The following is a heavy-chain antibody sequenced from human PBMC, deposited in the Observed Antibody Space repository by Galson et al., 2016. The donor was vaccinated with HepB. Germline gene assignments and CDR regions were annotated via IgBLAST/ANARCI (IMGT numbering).Heavy chain of an antibody. Sequence: TLSLTCSVSAGSISGGGYYWSWIRQHPGKGLEWIGSINHSGTTYYNPSLRSRAAISVDTSKNQFSLEVSSVPAADTAVYHGARVSGNAFDIWGHGTMVTVSS. CDR2: INHSGTT. J-gene: IGHJ3*02. CDR1: AGSISGGGYY. V-gene: IGHV4-31*03. CDR3: ARVSGNAFDI.